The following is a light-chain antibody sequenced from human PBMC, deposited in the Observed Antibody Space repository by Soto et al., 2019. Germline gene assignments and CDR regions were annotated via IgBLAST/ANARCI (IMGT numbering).Light chain of an antibody. V-gene: IGKV1-39*01. CDR2: AAS. Sequence: DIQMTQSPSSLSASIGDRVTLTCRASQSVYRYVNWYQQKPGKAPKLLIYAASDLESGVPSRFSGSRSGPDFTITISSLQPEDFATYYCQKSLSTPRTFGQGTRVEVK. CDR1: QSVYRY. J-gene: IGKJ5*01. CDR3: QKSLSTPRT.